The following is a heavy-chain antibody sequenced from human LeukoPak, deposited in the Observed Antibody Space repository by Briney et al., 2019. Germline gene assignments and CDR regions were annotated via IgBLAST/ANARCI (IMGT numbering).Heavy chain of an antibody. CDR1: GDSVSSNSAA. D-gene: IGHD1-1*01. CDR2: TYYRSKWEN. CDR3: VKTASDRRIFDY. J-gene: IGHJ4*02. Sequence: SQTLSLTCGISGDSVSSNSAAWHWIRQSPSRGLEWLGRTYYRSKWENDYAVSVKGRITISPDTSKNQFSLQLSSVTPEDTAVYYCVKTASDRRIFDYWGQGTLVTVSS. V-gene: IGHV6-1*01.